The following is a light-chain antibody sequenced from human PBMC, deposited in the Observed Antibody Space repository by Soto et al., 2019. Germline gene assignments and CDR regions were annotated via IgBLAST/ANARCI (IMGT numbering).Light chain of an antibody. CDR3: QQAPSFPPT. CDR2: AAS. CDR1: QGISTW. V-gene: IGKV1-12*01. Sequence: DIQMTQSPSSVSASVGDRVTISCRASQGISTWLAWYQQRPGKAPKLLIYAASYLEDGVPSRFGGSVSGTDFTFTIASVQAEDFATYYCQQAPSFPPTFGQGTRLEIK. J-gene: IGKJ5*01.